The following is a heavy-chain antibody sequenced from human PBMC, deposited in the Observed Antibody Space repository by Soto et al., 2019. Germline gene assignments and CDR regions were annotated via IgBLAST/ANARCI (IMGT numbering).Heavy chain of an antibody. V-gene: IGHV4-4*07. CDR1: GGSISSYQ. D-gene: IGHD6-13*01. J-gene: IGHJ6*02. Sequence: PSETLSLTCTVSGGSISSYQWSWIRQPAGMGLEWIGRIYTSGSTNYNPSLKSRVTMSVDTSKKQFSLKLSSVTAADTAVYYCAGDGSWSSGMDVWGQGTTVTVSS. CDR3: AGDGSWSSGMDV. CDR2: IYTSGST.